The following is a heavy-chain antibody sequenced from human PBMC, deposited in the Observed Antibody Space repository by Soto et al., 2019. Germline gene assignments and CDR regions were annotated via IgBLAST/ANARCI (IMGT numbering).Heavy chain of an antibody. CDR3: ARDLRSGWTNYFDY. D-gene: IGHD6-19*01. V-gene: IGHV3-30-3*01. J-gene: IGHJ4*02. CDR1: GFTFSSYA. Sequence: QVQLVESGGGVVQPGRSLRLSCAASGFTFSSYAMHWVRQAPGKGLEWVAVISYDGSNKYYADSVKGRFTISRDNSKNTRYLQMNSLRAEDTAVYYCARDLRSGWTNYFDYWGQGTLVPVSA. CDR2: ISYDGSNK.